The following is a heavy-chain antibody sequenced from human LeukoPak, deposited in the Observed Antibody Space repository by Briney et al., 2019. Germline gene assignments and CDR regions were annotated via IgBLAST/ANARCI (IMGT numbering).Heavy chain of an antibody. V-gene: IGHV3-53*01. J-gene: IGHJ4*02. Sequence: GGSLRLSCAASGFTVSSNYMSWVRQAPGKGLEWVAVIYSGGSTYYADSVKGRFTISRDNSKNTLYLQMNSLRAEDTAVYYCARDLIPYYYGSGSYLGSDYWGQGTLVTVSS. D-gene: IGHD3-10*01. CDR2: IYSGGST. CDR3: ARDLIPYYYGSGSYLGSDY. CDR1: GFTVSSNY.